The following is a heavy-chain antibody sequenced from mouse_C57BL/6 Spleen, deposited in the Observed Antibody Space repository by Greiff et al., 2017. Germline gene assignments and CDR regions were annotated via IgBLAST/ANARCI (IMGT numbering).Heavy chain of an antibody. Sequence: QVQLQQPGAELVKPGASVKLSCKASGYTFTSYWMHWVKQRPGQGLEWIGMIHPNSGSTNYNEKFKSKATLTVDKSSSTAYMQLSSLTSEDSAVYYCARLDSSCYEAYWGQGTLVTVSA. D-gene: IGHD3-2*02. CDR3: ARLDSSCYEAY. J-gene: IGHJ3*01. CDR1: GYTFTSYW. CDR2: IHPNSGST. V-gene: IGHV1-64*01.